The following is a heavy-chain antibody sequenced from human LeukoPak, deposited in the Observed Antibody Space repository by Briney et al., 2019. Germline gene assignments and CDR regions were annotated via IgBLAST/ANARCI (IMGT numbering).Heavy chain of an antibody. V-gene: IGHV3-66*01. Sequence: GGSLRLSCAASGFTFSSYSMNWVRQAPGKGLEWVSVIYSGGSTYYADSVKGRFTISRDNSKNTLYLQMNSLRAEDTAVYYCARDEYYYDSSGLDYWGQGTLVTVSS. D-gene: IGHD3-22*01. CDR2: IYSGGST. J-gene: IGHJ4*02. CDR1: GFTFSSYS. CDR3: ARDEYYYDSSGLDY.